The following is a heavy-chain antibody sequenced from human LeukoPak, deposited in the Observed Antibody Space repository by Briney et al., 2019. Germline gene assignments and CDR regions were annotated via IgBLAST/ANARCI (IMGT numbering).Heavy chain of an antibody. CDR1: GYTFTGYY. CDR2: INPNSGGT. CDR3: ARFFYDSSGYYFDY. D-gene: IGHD3-22*01. V-gene: IGHV1-2*02. J-gene: IGHJ4*02. Sequence: GASVKVSCKASGYTFTGYYMHWVRQAPGQGLEWMGWINPNSGGTNYAQKFQGRVTMTRDTSISTAYMELSRLRSDDTAVYYCARFFYDSSGYYFDYWGQGTLVTASS.